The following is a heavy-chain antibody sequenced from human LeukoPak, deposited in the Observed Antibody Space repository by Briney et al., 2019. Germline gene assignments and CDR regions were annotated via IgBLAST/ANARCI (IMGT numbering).Heavy chain of an antibody. V-gene: IGHV1-8*01. D-gene: IGHD6-19*01. CDR3: ARGVYSSGRYANDY. CDR1: GYTFTSYD. Sequence: ASVKVSCKASGYTFTSYDINWVRQAPGQGLEWMGWMNPNSGNTGYAQKFQGRVTMTRNTSISTAYMELSSLRSEDTAVYYCARGVYSSGRYANDYWGQGTLVTVSS. J-gene: IGHJ4*02. CDR2: MNPNSGNT.